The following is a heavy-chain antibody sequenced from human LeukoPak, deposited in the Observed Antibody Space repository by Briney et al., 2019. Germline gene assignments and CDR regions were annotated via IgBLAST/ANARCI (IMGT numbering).Heavy chain of an antibody. CDR2: ISWNSGSI. Sequence: GGSLRLSCAASGFTFDDYAMHWVRQAPGKGLEWVSGISWNSGSIGYADSVKGRFTISGDNAKNSLYLQMNSLRAEDTALYYCATTDSSGYVYWGQGTLVTVSS. CDR3: ATTDSSGYVY. V-gene: IGHV3-9*01. D-gene: IGHD3-22*01. CDR1: GFTFDDYA. J-gene: IGHJ4*02.